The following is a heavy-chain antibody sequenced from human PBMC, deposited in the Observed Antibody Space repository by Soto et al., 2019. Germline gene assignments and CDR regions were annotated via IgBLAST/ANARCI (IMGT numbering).Heavy chain of an antibody. J-gene: IGHJ4*02. CDR1: GGTFRGYA. CDR2: ILPTSDTP. Sequence: SVKVSCKATGGTFRGYAISWVRQAPGQGLEWLGGILPTSDTPNYAQKFQARVTLTADDSTNTAYMELRGLRSGDTAVYYCAMGYDATSAMDYRCQATLLSLFS. V-gene: IGHV1-69*13. CDR3: AMGYDATSAMDY. D-gene: IGHD3-22*01.